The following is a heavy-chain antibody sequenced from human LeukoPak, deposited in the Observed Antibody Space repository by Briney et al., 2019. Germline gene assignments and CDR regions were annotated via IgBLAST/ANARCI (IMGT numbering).Heavy chain of an antibody. D-gene: IGHD4-23*01. Sequence: GGSLRLSCAASGFSFDEFAMHWVRQAPGKGLEWVSGINFNGDTSRYAHSVKGRFTISIDNAKNSVYLQMNSLRTEDTAIYYCARSRWPEDFWGRGTLVTVSS. CDR3: ARSRWPEDF. CDR1: GFSFDEFA. V-gene: IGHV3-9*01. J-gene: IGHJ4*02. CDR2: INFNGDTS.